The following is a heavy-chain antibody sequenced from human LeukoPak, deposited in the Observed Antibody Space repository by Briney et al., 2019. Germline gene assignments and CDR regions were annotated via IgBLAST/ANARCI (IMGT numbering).Heavy chain of an antibody. Sequence: GGSLRLSCAASGFTFSSYAMSWVRRAPGKGLEWVSAISGSGGSTYYADSVKGRFTISRDNSKNTLYLQMNSLRAEDTAVYYCAKDKGASVTSTFDYWGQGTLVTVSS. CDR1: GFTFSSYA. CDR2: ISGSGGST. CDR3: AKDKGASVTSTFDY. J-gene: IGHJ4*02. V-gene: IGHV3-23*01. D-gene: IGHD2-21*02.